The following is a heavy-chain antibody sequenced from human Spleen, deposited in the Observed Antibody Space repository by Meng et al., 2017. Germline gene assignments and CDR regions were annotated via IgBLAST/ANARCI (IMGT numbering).Heavy chain of an antibody. CDR2: IYSGGGT. J-gene: IGHJ3*02. D-gene: IGHD2-21*02. CDR3: ARLRVVTCRNDALDI. V-gene: IGHV3-53*01. CDR1: AFTVSNNF. Sequence: GGSLRLSCAVSAFTVSNNFMCWVRQAPGKGLEWVSCIYSGGGTFYADSVKGRFTISSDNSKNTVYLQMNSLRAEDTALYHCARLRVVTCRNDALDIWGQGTLVTVSS.